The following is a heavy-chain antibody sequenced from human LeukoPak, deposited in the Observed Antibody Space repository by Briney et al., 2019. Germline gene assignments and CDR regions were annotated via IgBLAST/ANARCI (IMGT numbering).Heavy chain of an antibody. CDR1: GYTFTGYY. D-gene: IGHD3-10*01. CDR3: ARDKLWFGELSAYGMDV. V-gene: IGHV1-2*02. CDR2: INPNSGGT. J-gene: IGHJ6*02. Sequence: ASVKVSCKASGYTFTGYYMHWVRQAPGQGLEWMGWINPNSGGTNYAQKFQGRVTMTRDTSISTAYMELSRLRSDDTAVYYCARDKLWFGELSAYGMDVWGQGTTVTVSS.